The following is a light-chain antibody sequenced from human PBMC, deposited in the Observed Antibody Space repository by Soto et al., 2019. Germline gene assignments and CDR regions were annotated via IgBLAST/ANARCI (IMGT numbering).Light chain of an antibody. Sequence: EIVLTQSPASLSLSPGEGATLSCRAGESISSQLVWYQQKPGQAPRLLIYDASNRATGVPARFSGSGSGTDYTLTISSLEHEDFAVYYCQQSLSWPITFGQGTRLEIK. J-gene: IGKJ5*01. CDR3: QQSLSWPIT. CDR1: ESISSQ. V-gene: IGKV3-11*01. CDR2: DAS.